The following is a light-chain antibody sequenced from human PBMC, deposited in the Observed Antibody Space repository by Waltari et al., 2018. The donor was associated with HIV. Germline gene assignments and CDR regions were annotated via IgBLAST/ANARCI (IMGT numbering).Light chain of an antibody. J-gene: IGLJ2*01. CDR3: QAWDSRTVV. V-gene: IGLV3-1*01. CDR1: KLGNKY. CDR2: EDN. Sequence: SYEVTQPPSVSVSPGQTASITCSGHKLGNKYTAWYQQKPGQSPVLVIYEDNKRRSGTPERFSGSNSGDTATLTISGTQAMDEADYYCQAWDSRTVVFGGGTRLTVL.